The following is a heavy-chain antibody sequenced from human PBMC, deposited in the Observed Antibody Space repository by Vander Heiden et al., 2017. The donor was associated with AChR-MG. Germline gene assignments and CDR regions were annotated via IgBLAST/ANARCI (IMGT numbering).Heavy chain of an antibody. J-gene: IGHJ4*02. CDR3: ARDLSGYLSNGD. Sequence: QVQLQESGPGLVKPSQTLSLTCTVSGASINSGIYYWSWIRQPPGKGLEWIGYIYYSGSTYYNPSLKSRVIISLDTSKNQFSLKLSSVTAADTAVYYCARDLSGYLSNGDWGQGTLVTVSS. D-gene: IGHD5-12*01. V-gene: IGHV4-30-4*01. CDR1: GASINSGIYY. CDR2: IYYSGST.